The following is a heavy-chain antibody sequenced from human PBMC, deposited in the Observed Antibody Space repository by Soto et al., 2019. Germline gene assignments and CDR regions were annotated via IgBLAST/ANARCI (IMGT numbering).Heavy chain of an antibody. J-gene: IGHJ6*02. CDR2: MSYGGSII. Sequence: PGGSLRLSCAASGFTFSDYALHWVRQAPGKGLEWVAVMSYGGSIIYYADSVKGRFTISRDNSKNTLYLQMNSLRAEDTAVYYCARVGSGWTYYYYYGMDVWGQGTTVTVSS. D-gene: IGHD6-19*01. CDR3: ARVGSGWTYYYYYGMDV. CDR1: GFTFSDYA. V-gene: IGHV3-30-3*01.